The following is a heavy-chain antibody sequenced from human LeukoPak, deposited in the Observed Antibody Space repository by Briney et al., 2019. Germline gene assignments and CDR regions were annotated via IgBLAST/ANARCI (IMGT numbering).Heavy chain of an antibody. CDR1: GFTFSNYA. Sequence: GGSLRLSCTASGFTFSNYAMSWVRQAPGKGLEWVSDISGSGGSTYYADSVKGRFTVSRDNSKNTLYLQVNSLRAEDTAVYYCAKDSSPTSYYDFWSGYYTSYFDYWGQGTLVTVSS. CDR2: ISGSGGST. CDR3: AKDSSPTSYYDFWSGYYTSYFDY. J-gene: IGHJ4*02. V-gene: IGHV3-23*01. D-gene: IGHD3-3*01.